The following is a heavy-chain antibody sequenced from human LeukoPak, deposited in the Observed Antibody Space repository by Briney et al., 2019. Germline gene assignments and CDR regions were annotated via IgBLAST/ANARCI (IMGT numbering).Heavy chain of an antibody. J-gene: IGHJ4*02. CDR3: ARVPVASNSDSSGYSDYESDY. CDR2: IYYSGST. CDR1: GGSISSYY. D-gene: IGHD3-22*01. V-gene: IGHV4-59*12. Sequence: SETLSLTCTVSGGSISSYYWSWIRQPPGKGLEWIGYIYYSGSTYYNPSLKSRVTISVDTSKNQFSLKLSSVTAADTAVYYCARVPVASNSDSSGYSDYESDYWGQGTLVTVSS.